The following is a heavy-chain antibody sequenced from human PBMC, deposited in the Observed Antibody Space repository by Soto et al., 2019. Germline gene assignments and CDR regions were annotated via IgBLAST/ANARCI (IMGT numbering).Heavy chain of an antibody. Sequence: ASVKVSCKASGYTFTGYYMHWVRQAPGQGLEWMGWINPNSGGTNYAQKFQGWVTMTRDTSISTAYMELSRLRSDDTAVYYCARDLGGGDYYGSGMDVWGQGTTVTV. CDR3: ARDLGGGDYYGSGMDV. V-gene: IGHV1-2*04. D-gene: IGHD3-10*01. J-gene: IGHJ6*02. CDR1: GYTFTGYY. CDR2: INPNSGGT.